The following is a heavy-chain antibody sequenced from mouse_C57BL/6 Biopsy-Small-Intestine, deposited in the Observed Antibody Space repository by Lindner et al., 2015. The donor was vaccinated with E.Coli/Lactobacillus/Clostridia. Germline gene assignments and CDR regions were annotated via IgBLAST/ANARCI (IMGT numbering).Heavy chain of an antibody. CDR2: IDPNSGTT. CDR3: ARRENYAMDY. V-gene: IGHV1-39*01. Sequence: VQLQESGPELVKPGASVKISCKASGFSFIDYNMNWVRQSNGKSLEWIGVIDPNSGTTSYNQKFKGKATLTVDQSSNTAYLQLNSLTSEDSAVYYCARRENYAMDYWGQGTSVTVSS. J-gene: IGHJ4*01. CDR1: GFSFIDYN.